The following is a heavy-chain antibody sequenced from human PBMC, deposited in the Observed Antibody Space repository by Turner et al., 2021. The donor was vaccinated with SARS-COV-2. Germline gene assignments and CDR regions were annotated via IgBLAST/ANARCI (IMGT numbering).Heavy chain of an antibody. V-gene: IGHV1-24*01. CDR2: FDPEDGET. J-gene: IGHJ4*02. Sequence: QVQLVQSGDEVKKPGATVKVSCKVSGYTLLELSMHWVRQAPGKGLEWMGGFDPEDGETIYAQKFQGRVTMTEDTSTDTAYMELSSLRSEDTAVYYCATGYAYCGGDCSIHYWGQGTLVTVSS. CDR1: GYTLLELS. CDR3: ATGYAYCGGDCSIHY. D-gene: IGHD2-21*02.